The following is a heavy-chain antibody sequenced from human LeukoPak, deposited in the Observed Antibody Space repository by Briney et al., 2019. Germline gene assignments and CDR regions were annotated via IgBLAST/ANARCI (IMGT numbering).Heavy chain of an antibody. CDR3: ARGTRPPFLEWLYDY. CDR2: IYYSGST. CDR1: GGSISSSYYY. Sequence: SETLSLTCTVSGGSISSSYYYWGWIRQPPGKGLEWIGYIYYSGSTNYNPSLKSRVTISVDTSKNQFSLKLSSVTAADTAVYYCARGTRPPFLEWLYDYWGQGTLVTVSS. J-gene: IGHJ4*02. V-gene: IGHV4-61*05. D-gene: IGHD3-3*02.